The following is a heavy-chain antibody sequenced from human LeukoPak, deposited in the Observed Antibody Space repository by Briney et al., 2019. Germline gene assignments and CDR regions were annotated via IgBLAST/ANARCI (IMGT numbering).Heavy chain of an antibody. CDR1: GFPFRSYN. CDR2: LQSSSRSL. CDR3: AREMDSGSYLGY. J-gene: IGHJ4*02. Sequence: PGGSLRLSCAASGFPFRSYNMNWVRQAPGKGLEWVSWLQSSSRSLFYADSVKGRFTVSRDDAKNSLYLQLNSLRAEDTAVYYCAREMDSGSYLGYWGQGALVTVSS. D-gene: IGHD3-10*01. V-gene: IGHV3-48*01.